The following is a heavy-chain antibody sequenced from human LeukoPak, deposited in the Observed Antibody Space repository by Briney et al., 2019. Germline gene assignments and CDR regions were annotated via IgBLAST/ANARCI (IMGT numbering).Heavy chain of an antibody. CDR1: GYTLTELS. D-gene: IGHD3-22*01. Sequence: ASVKVSCKVSGYTLTELSMHWVRQAPGKGLEWMGGFDPEDGETIYAQKFQGRVTMTEDTSTDTAYMELSSLRSEDTAVYYCATEGTDYYDSSGPYHFDYWGQGTLVTVSS. J-gene: IGHJ4*02. CDR2: FDPEDGET. CDR3: ATEGTDYYDSSGPYHFDY. V-gene: IGHV1-24*01.